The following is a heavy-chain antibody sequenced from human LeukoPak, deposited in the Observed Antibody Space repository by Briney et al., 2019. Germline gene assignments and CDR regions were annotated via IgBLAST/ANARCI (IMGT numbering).Heavy chain of an antibody. V-gene: IGHV3-23*01. J-gene: IGHJ4*02. D-gene: IGHD1-26*01. Sequence: PGGSLRLSCAASGFTFSIYAMSWVRQAPGKGLGWVSAIGGRTDTTYYADSVKGRFTISRDNSKNTLYLQMNSLRAEDTAIYYCARRSSGSPPYYFDYWGQGTLVTVSS. CDR1: GFTFSIYA. CDR2: IGGRTDTT. CDR3: ARRSSGSPPYYFDY.